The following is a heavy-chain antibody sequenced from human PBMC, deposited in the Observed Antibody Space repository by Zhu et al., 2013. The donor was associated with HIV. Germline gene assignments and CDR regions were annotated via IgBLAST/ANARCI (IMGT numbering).Heavy chain of an antibody. Sequence: QVQLVQSGAEVREPGSSVKVSCKASGGTFGSYAINWVRQAPGQGPEWMGGVIPSIGTTHYAQNFQGRLTITADESTSTAYMDLSSLRSEDTAQYFCAREYQLPHHYYFGMDVWGQGTTVTVSS. D-gene: IGHD2-21*01. CDR3: AREYQLPHHYYFGMDV. V-gene: IGHV1-69*12. CDR2: VIPSIGTT. J-gene: IGHJ6*02. CDR1: GGTFGSYA.